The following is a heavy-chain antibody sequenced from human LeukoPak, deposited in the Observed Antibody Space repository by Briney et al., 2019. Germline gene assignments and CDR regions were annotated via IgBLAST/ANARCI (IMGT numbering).Heavy chain of an antibody. CDR3: AKDYYGSGSYFPHDAFDI. J-gene: IGHJ3*02. CDR1: GFTFSSYA. Sequence: PGGSLRLSCAASGFTFSSYAMSWVRQAPGKGLEWVSAISGSGGSTYYADSVKGRFTISRDNSKNTLYLQTNSLRAEDTAVYYCAKDYYGSGSYFPHDAFDIWDQGTMVTVSS. D-gene: IGHD3-10*01. V-gene: IGHV3-23*01. CDR2: ISGSGGST.